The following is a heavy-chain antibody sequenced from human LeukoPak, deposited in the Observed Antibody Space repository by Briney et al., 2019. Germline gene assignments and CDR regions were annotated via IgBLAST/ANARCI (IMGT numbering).Heavy chain of an antibody. D-gene: IGHD3-22*01. V-gene: IGHV1-24*01. CDR3: ASIDLDS. CDR1: GYTLSELS. J-gene: IGHJ4*02. CDR2: EDGEA. Sequence: GASVKVSSKVSGYTLSELSIHWVRQAPGKGLEWMGGEDGEAIYAQKFQGRVTMTEDTSTDTAYMDLSSLISEDTAVYYCASIDLDSWGQGTLVTVSS.